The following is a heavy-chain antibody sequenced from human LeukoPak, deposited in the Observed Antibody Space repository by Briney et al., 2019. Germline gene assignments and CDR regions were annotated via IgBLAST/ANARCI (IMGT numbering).Heavy chain of an antibody. CDR3: ARDLRSEFAVPRAFDI. CDR2: IYHSGST. J-gene: IGHJ3*02. Sequence: SETLSLTCAVSGGSISSSNWWSWVRQPPGKGLEWIGEIYHSGSTNYNPSLKSRVTISVGKSKNQFSLKLSSVTAADTAVYYCARDLRSEFAVPRAFDIWGQGTMVTVSS. CDR1: GGSISSSNW. D-gene: IGHD3-10*01. V-gene: IGHV4-4*02.